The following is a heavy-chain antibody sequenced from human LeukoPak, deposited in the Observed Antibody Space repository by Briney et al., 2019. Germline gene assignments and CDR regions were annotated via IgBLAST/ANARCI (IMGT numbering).Heavy chain of an antibody. Sequence: GGSLRLSCAASGFTFSSYSMNWVRQAPGKGLEWVSSISSSSSYIYYADSVKGRFTISRDDAKNSLYLQMNSLRAEDTAVYYCASSGSGSYHDAFDIWGQGTMVTVSS. D-gene: IGHD3-10*01. CDR3: ASSGSGSYHDAFDI. J-gene: IGHJ3*02. CDR1: GFTFSSYS. V-gene: IGHV3-21*01. CDR2: ISSSSSYI.